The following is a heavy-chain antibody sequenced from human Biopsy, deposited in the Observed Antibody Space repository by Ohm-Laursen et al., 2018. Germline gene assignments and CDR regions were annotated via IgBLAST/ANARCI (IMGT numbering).Heavy chain of an antibody. Sequence: GTLSLTCAVYGGSFNGYFWSWIRQPPGKGLEWIGDITQSGSTNYSPSLKSRVTISVDTAKKQFSLCLRSVTAADTAVYYGARVPLPGIGAAYQGRFLYGMDVWGQGTTVSVSS. CDR2: ITQSGST. V-gene: IGHV4-34*01. D-gene: IGHD6-13*01. CDR1: GGSFNGYF. J-gene: IGHJ6*02. CDR3: ARVPLPGIGAAYQGRFLYGMDV.